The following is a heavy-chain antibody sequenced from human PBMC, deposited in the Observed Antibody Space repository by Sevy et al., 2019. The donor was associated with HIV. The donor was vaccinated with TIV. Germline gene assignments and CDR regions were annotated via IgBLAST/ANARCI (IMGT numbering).Heavy chain of an antibody. D-gene: IGHD3-22*01. CDR3: ARAYYYDSSAYYFDH. V-gene: IGHV1-2*06. CDR2: INPNSGGT. J-gene: IGHJ4*02. Sequence: ASVKVSCKASGYTFTAYYVHWVRQAPGQGLEWMGRINPNSGGTNYAQKFQGRVTMTRVTSISTAYMELSGLRYDDTAVYHCARAYYYDSSAYYFDHWGQGTLVTVSS. CDR1: GYTFTAYY.